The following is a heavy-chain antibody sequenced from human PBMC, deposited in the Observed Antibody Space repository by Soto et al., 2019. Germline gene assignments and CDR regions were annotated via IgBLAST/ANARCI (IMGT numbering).Heavy chain of an antibody. V-gene: IGHV3-33*01. CDR2: IWYDGSNK. D-gene: IGHD6-13*01. J-gene: IGHJ5*02. CDR1: GFTFSSYG. CDR3: ARVEYSSSWYLSWFDP. Sequence: GGSLRLSCAASGFTFSSYGMHWVRQAPGKGLEWVAVIWYDGSNKYYADSVKGRFTISRDNSKNTLYLQTNSLRAEDTAVYYCARVEYSSSWYLSWFDPWGQGTLVTVSS.